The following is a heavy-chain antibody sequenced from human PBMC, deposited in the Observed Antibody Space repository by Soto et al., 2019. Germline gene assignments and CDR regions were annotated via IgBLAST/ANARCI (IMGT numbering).Heavy chain of an antibody. CDR2: IKSKADGGTT. CDR3: STYSCFSMHIVRFEE. CDR1: GFILSNAW. Sequence: GGYLRLSCAASGFILSNAWINWVRQALGKGLEWVGRIKSKADGGTTDFAAPVKGRFAISRDDSKNMMYMEMSSLRTEDTAVYYCSTYSCFSMHIVRFEEWGHGTLVTVS. V-gene: IGHV3-15*07. D-gene: IGHD2-21*01. J-gene: IGHJ4*01.